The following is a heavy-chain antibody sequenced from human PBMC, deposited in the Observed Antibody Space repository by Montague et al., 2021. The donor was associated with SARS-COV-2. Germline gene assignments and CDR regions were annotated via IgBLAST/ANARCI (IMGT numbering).Heavy chain of an antibody. CDR2: MYYTGTS. V-gene: IGHV4-59*02. CDR3: ARGLGYTSMFRFFDY. CDR1: GGPASEYY. Sequence: SETLSLTCAISGGPASEYYWAWIRQPPGKGLEWIGYMYYTGTSNYNPSLKSRVSMSIDTSKNHFSLNLTSVAAADTGVYYCARGLGYTSMFRFFDYWGHGAQVTVS. D-gene: IGHD2-2*02. J-gene: IGHJ4*01.